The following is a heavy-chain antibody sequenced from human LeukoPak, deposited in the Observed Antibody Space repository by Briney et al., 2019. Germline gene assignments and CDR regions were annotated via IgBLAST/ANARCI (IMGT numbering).Heavy chain of an antibody. J-gene: IGHJ3*01. D-gene: IGHD2-2*02. CDR2: MNPNSGNT. CDR3: ARRPRYTTSNAFDP. CDR1: GYTFTGYY. Sequence: ASVKVSCKASGYTFTGYYMHWGRQATGQGLERMGWMNPNSGNTGYVQKFQGRVTMTRNTSVSTAYMELSSLSSEDTAVYYCARRPRYTTSNAFDPWGQGTMVIVTS. V-gene: IGHV1-8*02.